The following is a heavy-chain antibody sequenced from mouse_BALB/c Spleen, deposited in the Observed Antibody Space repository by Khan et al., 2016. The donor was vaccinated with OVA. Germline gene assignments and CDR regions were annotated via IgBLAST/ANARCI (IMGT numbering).Heavy chain of an antibody. CDR2: ILPGSGST. D-gene: IGHD2-3*01. Sequence: QVQLKQSGAELMKPGASVKISCKAPGYTFSSYWLDWVKQRPGHGLEWIGEILPGSGSTKYNEKFKGKATFTADTSSNTAYMQLSSLTSEDSAVYYCARVEAIYDGDYHVSWCAYWGQGTLVTVSA. J-gene: IGHJ3*01. CDR3: ARVEAIYDGDYHVSWCAY. CDR1: GYTFSSYW. V-gene: IGHV1-9*01.